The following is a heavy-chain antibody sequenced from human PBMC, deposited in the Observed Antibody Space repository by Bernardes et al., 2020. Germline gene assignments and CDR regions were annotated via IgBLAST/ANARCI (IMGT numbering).Heavy chain of an antibody. CDR1: GFSFGTYW. D-gene: IGHD3-10*01. CDR3: ARVPRGPYFQQ. Sequence: GGSLRLSCVASGFSFGTYWMNWVRQAPGKGLEWVANIKTDGTETYYLDSVRGRFTISRDNARSTLYLQMNNLRDEDTAVYYCARVPRGPYFQQWGQGTPVAVSS. J-gene: IGHJ1*01. CDR2: IKTDGTET. V-gene: IGHV3-7*01.